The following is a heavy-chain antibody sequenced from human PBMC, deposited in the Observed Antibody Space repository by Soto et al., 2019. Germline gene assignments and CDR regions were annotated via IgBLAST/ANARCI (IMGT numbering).Heavy chain of an antibody. D-gene: IGHD3-10*01. Sequence: GGSLRLSCAASGFTFSSYAMSWVRQAPGKGLEWVSAISGSGGSTYYADSVKGRFTSSRDNSKNTLYLPMNSLRAEETAVYYCAKFKMVRGGTVGDYYYYYMDVWGKGTTVTVSS. J-gene: IGHJ6*03. CDR3: AKFKMVRGGTVGDYYYYYMDV. CDR1: GFTFSSYA. CDR2: ISGSGGST. V-gene: IGHV3-23*01.